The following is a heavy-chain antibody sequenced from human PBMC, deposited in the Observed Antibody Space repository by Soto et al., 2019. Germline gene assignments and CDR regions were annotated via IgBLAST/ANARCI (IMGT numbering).Heavy chain of an antibody. D-gene: IGHD3-22*01. J-gene: IGHJ6*02. CDR1: GGSISSSSYY. CDR3: ARNEVVNLYGMDV. Sequence: LSLTCTVSGGSISSSSYYWGWIRQPPGKGLEWIGSIYYSGSTYYNPSLKSRVTISVYTSKNQFSLKLSSVTAADTAVYYCARNEVVNLYGMDVWGQGTTVTVSS. V-gene: IGHV4-39*01. CDR2: IYYSGST.